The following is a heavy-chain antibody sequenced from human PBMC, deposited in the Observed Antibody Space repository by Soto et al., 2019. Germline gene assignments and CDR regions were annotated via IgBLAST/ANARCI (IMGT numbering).Heavy chain of an antibody. D-gene: IGHD2-2*01. V-gene: IGHV1-3*01. CDR3: ARVAEDIVVVPPFNY. CDR1: GYTFTNYA. Sequence: GPSVKVSCRASGYTFTNYAMHWGRQAPGQRLEWMGWINAGNGNTKYSQKFQGRVTITRDTSASTAYVELSSLRSEDTAVYYCARVAEDIVVVPPFNYWGQGTLVTVSS. J-gene: IGHJ4*02. CDR2: INAGNGNT.